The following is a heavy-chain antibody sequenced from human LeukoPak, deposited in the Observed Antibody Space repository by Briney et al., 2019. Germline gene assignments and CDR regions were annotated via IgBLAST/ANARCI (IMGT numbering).Heavy chain of an antibody. Sequence: SQTLSLTCTVSGGSISIGGYYWSWIRQHPGKGLEWIGYIYYSGSTYYNPSLKSRVTISVDTSKNQFSLKLSSVTAADTAVYYCAREGGLGYYYDGMDVWGQGTTVTVSS. CDR2: IYYSGST. J-gene: IGHJ6*02. CDR1: GGSISIGGYY. V-gene: IGHV4-31*03. CDR3: AREGGLGYYYDGMDV. D-gene: IGHD3-16*01.